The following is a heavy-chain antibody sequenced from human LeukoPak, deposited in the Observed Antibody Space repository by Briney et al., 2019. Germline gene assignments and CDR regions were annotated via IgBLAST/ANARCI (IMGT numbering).Heavy chain of an antibody. D-gene: IGHD6-13*01. CDR2: INPNSGGT. J-gene: IGHJ6*03. CDR3: ASYSSSWYGVYYYYMDV. CDR1: GYTFTGYY. Sequence: ASVKVSCKASGYTFTGYYMHWVRQAPGQGLEWMGWINPNSGGTNYAQKFQGRVTMTRDTSISTAYMELSRLRSDDTAVYYCASYSSSWYGVYYYYMDVWVKAATVTVSS. V-gene: IGHV1-2*02.